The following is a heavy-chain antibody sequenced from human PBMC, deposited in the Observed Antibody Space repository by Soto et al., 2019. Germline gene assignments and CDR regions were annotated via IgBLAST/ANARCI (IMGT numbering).Heavy chain of an antibody. V-gene: IGHV1-18*01. CDR3: ARLELLLNWFDP. CDR1: GYTFTSYG. D-gene: IGHD2-15*01. Sequence: ASVKVSCKASGYTFTSYGISWVRQAPGQGLEWMGWISAYNGNTNYAQKLQGRVTMTTDTSTSTAYMELRSLRSDVTAVYYCARLELLLNWFDPWGQGTLVTVSS. J-gene: IGHJ5*02. CDR2: ISAYNGNT.